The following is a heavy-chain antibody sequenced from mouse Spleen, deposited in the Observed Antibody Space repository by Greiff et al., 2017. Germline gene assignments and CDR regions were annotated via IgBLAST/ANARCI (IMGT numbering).Heavy chain of an antibody. CDR1: GFTFSSYA. D-gene: IGHD4-1*01. CDR2: ISDGGSYT. Sequence: EVQVVESGGGLVKPGGSLKLSCAASGFTFSSYAMSWVRQTPEKRLEWVATISDGGSYTYYPDNVKGRFTISRDNAKNNLYLQMSHLKSEDTAMYYCAREGNWDDAMDYWGQGTSVTVSS. J-gene: IGHJ4*01. V-gene: IGHV5-4*01. CDR3: AREGNWDDAMDY.